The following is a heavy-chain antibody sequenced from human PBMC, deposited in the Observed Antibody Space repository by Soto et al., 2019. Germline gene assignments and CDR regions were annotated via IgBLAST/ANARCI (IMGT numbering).Heavy chain of an antibody. D-gene: IGHD5-18*01. V-gene: IGHV1-69*13. CDR1: GGTFSSYA. CDR3: ARDRGYSYGLFAFDI. J-gene: IGHJ3*02. Sequence: SVKVSCKASGGTFSSYAISWVRQAPGQGLEWMGGIIPIFGTANYAQKFQGRVTITADESTSTAYLELSSLGSEDTAVYYCARDRGYSYGLFAFDIWGQGTMVT. CDR2: IIPIFGTA.